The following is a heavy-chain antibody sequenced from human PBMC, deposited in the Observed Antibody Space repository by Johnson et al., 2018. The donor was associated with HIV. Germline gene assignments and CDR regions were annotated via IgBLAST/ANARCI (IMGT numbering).Heavy chain of an antibody. CDR2: ISSSGSTI. CDR1: GFTYSSYP. CDR3: AKQKQQLVLAYAFDI. D-gene: IGHD6-13*01. V-gene: IGHV3-48*04. J-gene: IGHJ3*02. Sequence: VQLVESGGGLVQPGGSLRLSCAASGFTYSSYPMSWVRQAPGKGLEWVSYISSSGSTIYYADSVKGRFTISRDNAKNSLYLQMNSLRAEDTVVYYCAKQKQQLVLAYAFDIWCQGTMVTVSS.